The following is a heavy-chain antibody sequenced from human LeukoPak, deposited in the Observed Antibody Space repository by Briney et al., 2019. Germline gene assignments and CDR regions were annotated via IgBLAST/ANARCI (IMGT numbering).Heavy chain of an antibody. V-gene: IGHV1-2*02. CDR1: GYTFTAYY. Sequence: ASVKVSCKASGYTFTAYYMHWVRQAPGQGLEWMGWINPKSGDTKSALKFQGRVTMTRDTSISTAYMQLSRLRSDDTAVYYCARDPIVAAGYYYGMDVWGQGNTVTVSS. CDR2: INPKSGDT. D-gene: IGHD6-13*01. J-gene: IGHJ6*02. CDR3: ARDPIVAAGYYYGMDV.